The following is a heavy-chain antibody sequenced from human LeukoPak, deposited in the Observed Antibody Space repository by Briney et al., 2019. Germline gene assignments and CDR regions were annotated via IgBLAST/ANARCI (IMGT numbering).Heavy chain of an antibody. CDR1: GFTVSSNY. J-gene: IGHJ4*02. CDR3: AKAFFGSSSDDY. V-gene: IGHV3-53*01. D-gene: IGHD6-13*01. Sequence: PGGSLRLSCAASGFTVSSNYLNWVRQAPGKGLEWVSVIYSGGTTYYADSVKGRFTISRDSSKNTLYLQMNSLRAEDTAVYYCAKAFFGSSSDDYWGQGTLVTVSS. CDR2: IYSGGTT.